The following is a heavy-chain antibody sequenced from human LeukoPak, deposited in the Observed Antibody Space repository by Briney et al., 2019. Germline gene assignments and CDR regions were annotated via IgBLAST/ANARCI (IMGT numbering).Heavy chain of an antibody. J-gene: IGHJ4*02. V-gene: IGHV3-23*01. CDR2: ISGSGGST. CDR1: GFTFSSYA. Sequence: PGGSLRLSCAASGFTFSSYAMSWVRQAPGKGLEWVSAISGSGGSTYYADSVKGRFTISRDNSKNTLYLQMNSLRAEDTAVYYCAKSFRGVTDYFDYWGQETLVTVSS. D-gene: IGHD3-10*01. CDR3: AKSFRGVTDYFDY.